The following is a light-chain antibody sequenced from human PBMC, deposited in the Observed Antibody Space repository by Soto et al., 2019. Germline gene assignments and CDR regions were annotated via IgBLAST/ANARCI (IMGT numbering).Light chain of an antibody. CDR3: SSYTSISTLL. CDR2: EVS. J-gene: IGLJ2*01. CDR1: SSDIGGSNY. V-gene: IGLV2-14*01. Sequence: QSALTQPASVSGSPGQSITISCAGTSSDIGGSNYVSWYQHHPGKAPNLMIYEVSYRPTGVSNRFSGSKSGSTASLTISGLQAEDEADYYCSSYTSISTLLFGGGTKVTVL.